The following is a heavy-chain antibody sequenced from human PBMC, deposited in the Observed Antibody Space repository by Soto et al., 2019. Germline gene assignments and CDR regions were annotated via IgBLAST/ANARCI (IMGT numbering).Heavy chain of an antibody. V-gene: IGHV3-23*04. D-gene: IGHD6-13*01. CDR1: GFTFSSYS. J-gene: IGHJ5*02. CDR2: ISGSGGST. CDR3: AKDRIEAAPNWFDP. Sequence: EVQLVESGGGLVQPGGSLTLSCAASGFTFSSYSMNWVRQAPGKGLAWVSAISGSGGSTYYADSVKGRFTISRDNSKNMLYLQMNSLRAEDTAVYYCAKDRIEAAPNWFDPWCQGTLLTVSS.